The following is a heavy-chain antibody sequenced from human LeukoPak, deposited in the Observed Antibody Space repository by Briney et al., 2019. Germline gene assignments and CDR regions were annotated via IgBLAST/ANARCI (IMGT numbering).Heavy chain of an antibody. V-gene: IGHV3-30*04. J-gene: IGHJ3*02. CDR1: GFTFSSYA. D-gene: IGHD6-19*01. CDR2: ISYDGSNK. Sequence: GSLRLSCAASGFTFSSYAMHWVRQAPGKGLEWVAVISYDGSNKYYADSVKGRFTISRDNSKNTLYLQMNSLRAEDTAVYYCARVLYSSGWYGAFDIWGQGTMVTVSS. CDR3: ARVLYSSGWYGAFDI.